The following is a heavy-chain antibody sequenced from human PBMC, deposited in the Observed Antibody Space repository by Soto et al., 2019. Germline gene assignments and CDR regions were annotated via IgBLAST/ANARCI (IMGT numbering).Heavy chain of an antibody. V-gene: IGHV4-59*01. Sequence: ASETLSFTCTVSNGSLSSNYWSWIRQSPGKGLEWVGNIYYSRSTNYNPSLKSRVTMSVDTSKNQFTLKLSSVTAADTGVSICARSFMVPVGFFDSWGQGTLGTFSS. D-gene: IGHD3-10*01. CDR2: IYYSRST. J-gene: IGHJ4*02. CDR1: NGSLSSNY. CDR3: ARSFMVPVGFFDS.